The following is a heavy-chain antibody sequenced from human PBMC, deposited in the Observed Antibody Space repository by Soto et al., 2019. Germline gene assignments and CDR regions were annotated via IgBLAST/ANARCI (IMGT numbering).Heavy chain of an antibody. Sequence: LGESLKISRKGSGYSFTSYWIGWVRQMPGKGLEWMGIIYPGDSDTRYSPSFQGQVTISADKSISTAYLQWSSLKASDTAMYYCARSGYCSSTSCFFEYYYFDVWGQGTLVTVSS. J-gene: IGHJ4*02. D-gene: IGHD2-2*03. CDR2: IYPGDSDT. V-gene: IGHV5-51*01. CDR3: ARSGYCSSTSCFFEYYYFDV. CDR1: GYSFTSYW.